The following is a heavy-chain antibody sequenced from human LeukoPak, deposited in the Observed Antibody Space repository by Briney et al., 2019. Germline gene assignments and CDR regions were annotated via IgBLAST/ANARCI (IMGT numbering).Heavy chain of an antibody. CDR2: INTKGEA. Sequence: SETLSLTCTVSGVSMSAYQWSWVRQSPEKGLEWIGCINTKGEASYNPSLKSRVTTSVDTSKSQFSLRLTSVTAADTAVYYCATSNDAKIAPFDHWGQGAPVTVSS. CDR3: ATSNDAKIAPFDH. J-gene: IGHJ4*02. V-gene: IGHV4-4*09. D-gene: IGHD2-21*01. CDR1: GVSMSAYQ.